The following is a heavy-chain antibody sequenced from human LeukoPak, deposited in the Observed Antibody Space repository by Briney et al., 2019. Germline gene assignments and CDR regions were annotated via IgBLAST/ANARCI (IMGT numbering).Heavy chain of an antibody. Sequence: ASVKVSCKASGYTFTGYYIHWVRQAPGQGHEWMGWINPNSGVTMYAQNFQGRVTMTRDTSISTAYMDLSRLRSDDTAVYYCARGGDSSSWYGWLDPWGQGTLVTVS. J-gene: IGHJ5*02. CDR1: GYTFTGYY. D-gene: IGHD6-13*01. V-gene: IGHV1-2*02. CDR3: ARGGDSSSWYGWLDP. CDR2: INPNSGVT.